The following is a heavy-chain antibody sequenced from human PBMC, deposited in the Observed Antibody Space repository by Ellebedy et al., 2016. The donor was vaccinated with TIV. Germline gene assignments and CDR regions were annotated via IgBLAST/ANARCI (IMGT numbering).Heavy chain of an antibody. J-gene: IGHJ6*02. D-gene: IGHD3-3*01. Sequence: ASVKVSCXASGYTFTSYAMHWVRQAPGQRLEWMGWINAGNGNTKYSQKFQGRVTITRDTSASTAYMELSSLRSEDTAVYYCARGGSEWLLRHGMDVWGQGTTVTVSS. V-gene: IGHV1-3*01. CDR2: INAGNGNT. CDR1: GYTFTSYA. CDR3: ARGGSEWLLRHGMDV.